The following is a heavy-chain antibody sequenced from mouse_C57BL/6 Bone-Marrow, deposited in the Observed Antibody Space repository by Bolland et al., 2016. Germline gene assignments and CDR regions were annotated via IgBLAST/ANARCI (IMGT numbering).Heavy chain of an antibody. Sequence: NDYTTEYSASVKGRFIVSRDTSQSILYLQMNALRAEDTAIYYCARDVRLRRGGFAYWGQGTLV. J-gene: IGHJ3*01. V-gene: IGHV7-1*01. CDR2: NDYTT. CDR3: ARDVRLRRGGFAY. D-gene: IGHD2-4*01.